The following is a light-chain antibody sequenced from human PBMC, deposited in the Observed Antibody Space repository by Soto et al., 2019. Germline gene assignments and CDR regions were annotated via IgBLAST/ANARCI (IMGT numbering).Light chain of an antibody. CDR1: QTISTY. Sequence: DIQMTQSPSSLSASVGDRVTITCRASQTISTYLNWYQQKPGKAPNLLIYAASTLQSGVPSRFSGSGSGTDFTLTISCLQPEDFATYYCQQSYTTPLTFGGGTQVEIK. V-gene: IGKV1-39*01. J-gene: IGKJ4*01. CDR3: QQSYTTPLT. CDR2: AAS.